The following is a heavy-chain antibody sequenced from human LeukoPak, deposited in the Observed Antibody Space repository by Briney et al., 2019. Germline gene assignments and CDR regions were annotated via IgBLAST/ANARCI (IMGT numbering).Heavy chain of an antibody. CDR1: GGSISSSSYY. V-gene: IGHV4-39*01. D-gene: IGHD5-12*01. CDR3: ARHGMQSGYDSYYYYYYYMDV. CDR2: IYYSGST. Sequence: SETLSLTCTVSGGSISSSSYYWGWIRQPPGKGLEWIGTIYYSGSTYYNPSLKSRVTISVDTSKNQFSLKLSSVTAADTAVYYSARHGMQSGYDSYYYYYYYMDVWGKGTTVSVSS. J-gene: IGHJ6*03.